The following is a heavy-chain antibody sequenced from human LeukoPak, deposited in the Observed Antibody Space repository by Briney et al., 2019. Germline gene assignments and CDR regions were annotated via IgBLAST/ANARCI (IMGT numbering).Heavy chain of an antibody. CDR1: GGSVSSGTYY. D-gene: IGHD3-10*01. V-gene: IGHV4-61*01. Sequence: MSSETLSLTCTVSGGSVSSGTYYWSWIRQPPGKGLECIGYIYYSGSTNYNPSLKSRVTISVDTSKNQFSLKLSSVNAADPAVYYCARCYYGSGSHYHFDYWGQGTLVTVSS. J-gene: IGHJ4*02. CDR2: IYYSGST. CDR3: ARCYYGSGSHYHFDY.